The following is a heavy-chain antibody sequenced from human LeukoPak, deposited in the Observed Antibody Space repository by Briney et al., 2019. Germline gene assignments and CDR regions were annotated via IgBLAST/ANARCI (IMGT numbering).Heavy chain of an antibody. J-gene: IGHJ4*02. V-gene: IGHV3-7*04. CDR2: IKQDGSEK. Sequence: PGGSLRLSCAASGFTFSIYWMSWVRQAPGKGLEWVANIKQDGSEKNYVDSAKGRFTISRDNAKNSLYLQVNSLRAEDTAVYYCARDNMWASDYWGQGTLVTVSS. D-gene: IGHD1-26*01. CDR3: ARDNMWASDY. CDR1: GFTFSIYW.